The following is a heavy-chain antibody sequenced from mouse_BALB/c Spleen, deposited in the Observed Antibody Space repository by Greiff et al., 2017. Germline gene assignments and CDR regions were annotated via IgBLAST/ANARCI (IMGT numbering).Heavy chain of an antibody. D-gene: IGHD2-14*01. CDR1: GFTFSSYA. J-gene: IGHJ2*01. V-gene: IGHV5-6-5*01. Sequence: EVMLVESGGGLVKPGGSLKLSCAASGFTFSSYAMSWVRQTPEKRLEWVASISSGGSTYYPDSVKGRFTISRDNARNILYLQMSSLRSEDTAMYYCARVYYRYDGTSYYFDYWGQGTTLTVSS. CDR2: ISSGGST. CDR3: ARVYYRYDGTSYYFDY.